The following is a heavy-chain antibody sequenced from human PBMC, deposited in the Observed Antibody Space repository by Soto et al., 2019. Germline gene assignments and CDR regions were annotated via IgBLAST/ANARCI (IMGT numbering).Heavy chain of an antibody. V-gene: IGHV1-69*13. D-gene: IGHD5-18*01. Sequence: SVKVSCKASGDSFISYAIIWVRQAPGQGLEWMGGIIPFIGTANYAQKFQGRVTITADESTSTAYMELSSLRSEDTAVYYCARDGAHRYSYRCFDPWGQGTRVTVSS. CDR1: GDSFISYA. CDR3: ARDGAHRYSYRCFDP. CDR2: IIPFIGTA. J-gene: IGHJ5*02.